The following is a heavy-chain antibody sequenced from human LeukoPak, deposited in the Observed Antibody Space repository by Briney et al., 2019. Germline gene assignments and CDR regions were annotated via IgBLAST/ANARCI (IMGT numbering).Heavy chain of an antibody. V-gene: IGHV3-23*01. J-gene: IGHJ4*02. CDR2: ISSSGSST. CDR1: GFTFSNYA. D-gene: IGHD6-13*01. CDR3: AKGGYSSRAPLDY. Sequence: GGSLRLSCAASGFTFSNYAVSWVRQAPGKGLEWVSGISSSGSSTFYADSVKGRFTISRDNSKDTLYLQMNSLRAEDTALYYCAKGGYSSRAPLDYWGQGILVTVSS.